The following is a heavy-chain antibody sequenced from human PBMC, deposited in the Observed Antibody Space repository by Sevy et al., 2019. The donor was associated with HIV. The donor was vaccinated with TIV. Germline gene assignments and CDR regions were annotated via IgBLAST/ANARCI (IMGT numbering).Heavy chain of an antibody. CDR3: VRGLQRYYYYYYMDV. V-gene: IGHV1-69*10. CDR1: GGTFSSYA. J-gene: IGHJ6*03. Sequence: ASVKVSCKASGGTFSSYAISWVRQAPGQGLEWMGGIIPILGIANYAQKFQGRVTITADKSTSTAYMELSSLRSEDTAVYYCVRGLQRYYYYYYMDVWGKGTTVTVSS. CDR2: IIPILGIA.